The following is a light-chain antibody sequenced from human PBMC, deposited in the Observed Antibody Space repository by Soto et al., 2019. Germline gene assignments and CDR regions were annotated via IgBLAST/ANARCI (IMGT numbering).Light chain of an antibody. Sequence: DIQMTQSPSTLSAFVGDRVTITCRASQDIYNCLAWYQQKPGKAPKVLIYKASTLESGVPSRFSGSGSGTAFSLTISSLQPDDFATYHCQQFHTFPWTFGQGTKVEIK. CDR1: QDIYNC. J-gene: IGKJ1*01. CDR2: KAS. V-gene: IGKV1-5*03. CDR3: QQFHTFPWT.